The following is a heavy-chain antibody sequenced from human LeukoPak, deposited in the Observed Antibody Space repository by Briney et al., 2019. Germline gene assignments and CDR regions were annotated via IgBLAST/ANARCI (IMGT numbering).Heavy chain of an antibody. CDR1: GFTFASYS. CDR2: ISGDSTYI. D-gene: IGHD1-1*01. V-gene: IGHV3-21*01. Sequence: KTGGSLRLSCAASGFTFASYSMNWVRQAPGKGLEWVSSISGDSTYIYNAGSVKGRFTISRDNAQASLYLQMISLRADGTAVYYCARVSGRLERQSDLDYWGQGTLVIVSS. CDR3: ARVSGRLERQSDLDY. J-gene: IGHJ4*02.